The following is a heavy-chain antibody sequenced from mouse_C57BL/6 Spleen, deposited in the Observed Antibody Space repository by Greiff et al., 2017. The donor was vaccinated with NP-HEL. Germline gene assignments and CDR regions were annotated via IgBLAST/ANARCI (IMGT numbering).Heavy chain of an antibody. CDR1: GFTFSDYG. D-gene: IGHD1-1*01. CDR3: ARTPYGWYFDY. Sequence: VQLKESGGGLVKPGGSLKLSCAASGFTFSDYGMHWVRQAPEKGLEWVAYISSGSSTIYYAATVKGRFTISRDNAKNTLFLQMTSLRAEDTAMYYCARTPYGWYFDYWGQGTTLTVSS. J-gene: IGHJ2*01. CDR2: ISSGSSTI. V-gene: IGHV5-17*01.